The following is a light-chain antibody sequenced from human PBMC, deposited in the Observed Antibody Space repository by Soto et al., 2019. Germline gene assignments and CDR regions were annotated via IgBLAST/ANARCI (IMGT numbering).Light chain of an antibody. CDR2: GAS. Sequence: VTTQSPATLSVPPVAGATLSCRASQSVSSNLAWYQQKPGQAPRLLIYGASSRATGIPDRFSGSGSGTDFTLTISRLEPEDFAVYYCQQYGSSRLNFGRGTKVDIK. J-gene: IGKJ4*01. V-gene: IGKV3-20*01. CDR3: QQYGSSRLN. CDR1: QSVSSN.